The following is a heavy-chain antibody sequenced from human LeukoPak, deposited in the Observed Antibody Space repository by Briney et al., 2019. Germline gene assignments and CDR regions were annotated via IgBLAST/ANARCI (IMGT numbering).Heavy chain of an antibody. Sequence: ASVKVSCKASGYTFTGYYMHWVRQAPGQGLEWMGWINPNSGGTNYAQKFQGRVTMTRDTSISTAYMELSRLRSDDTAVYYCARSMVRGVITADFDYWGQGTLVTVSS. D-gene: IGHD3-10*01. J-gene: IGHJ4*02. CDR2: INPNSGGT. CDR3: ARSMVRGVITADFDY. V-gene: IGHV1-2*02. CDR1: GYTFTGYY.